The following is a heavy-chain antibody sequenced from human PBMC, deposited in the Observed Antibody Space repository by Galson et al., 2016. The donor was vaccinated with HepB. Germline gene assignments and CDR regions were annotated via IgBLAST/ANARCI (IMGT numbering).Heavy chain of an antibody. CDR3: ARDRGIAAVGDDPFEI. CDR2: IYYSGSS. V-gene: IGHV4-39*07. D-gene: IGHD6-13*01. Sequence: SETLSLTCTVSGGSISSSTPFRGWIRQPPGKGLEWIGRIYYSGSSYYNPSLESRVTISVDTSKNQFSLKLSSVTAADTAVYYCARDRGIAAVGDDPFEIWGQGTMVTVSS. J-gene: IGHJ3*02. CDR1: GGSISSSTPF.